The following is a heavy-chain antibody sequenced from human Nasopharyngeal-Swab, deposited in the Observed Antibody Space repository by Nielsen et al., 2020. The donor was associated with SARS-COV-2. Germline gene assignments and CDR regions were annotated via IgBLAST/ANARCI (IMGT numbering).Heavy chain of an antibody. D-gene: IGHD3-10*01. CDR3: AIDYGSGTYGLDV. V-gene: IGHV5-51*01. CDR1: GYRFSTYW. CDR2: IYPGDSDT. Sequence: KVSCKGSGYRFSTYWINWVRQMPGKGLEWMGIIYPGDSDTKYSPSFQGPVSISVDKSINTAYLQWNSLKASDTATYFCAIDYGSGTYGLDVWGQGTRVTVSS. J-gene: IGHJ6*02.